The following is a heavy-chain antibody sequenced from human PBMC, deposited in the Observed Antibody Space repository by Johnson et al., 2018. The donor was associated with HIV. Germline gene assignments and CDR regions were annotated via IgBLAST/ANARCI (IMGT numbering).Heavy chain of an antibody. J-gene: IGHJ3*02. D-gene: IGHD6-19*01. V-gene: IGHV3-30*02. Sequence: QVQLVESGGGVVQPGGSLRLSCAASGFTFSSYGMHWVRQAPGKGLEWVAFIRYDGSNKYYADSVKGRFTISRDTYMNTMYLKMNGLRDEDTAGYYCAGQVRAFDIWGQGTMVTVSS. CDR2: IRYDGSNK. CDR1: GFTFSSYG. CDR3: AGQVRAFDI.